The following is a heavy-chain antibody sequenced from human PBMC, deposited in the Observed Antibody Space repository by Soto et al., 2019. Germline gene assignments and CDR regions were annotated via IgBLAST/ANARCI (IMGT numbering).Heavy chain of an antibody. CDR3: ARERIAARPVNYYYYGMNV. CDR2: IIPIFGTA. CDR1: GGTFSSYA. D-gene: IGHD6-6*01. J-gene: IGHJ6*02. Sequence: AASVKVSCKASGGTFSSYAIGWVRQAPGQGLEWMGGIIPIFGTANYAQKFQGRVTITADESTSTAYMELSSLRSEDTAVYYCARERIAARPVNYYYYGMNVWGQGTTVTVSS. V-gene: IGHV1-69*13.